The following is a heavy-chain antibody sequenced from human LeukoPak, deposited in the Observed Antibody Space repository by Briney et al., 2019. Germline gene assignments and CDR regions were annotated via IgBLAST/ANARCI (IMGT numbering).Heavy chain of an antibody. CDR1: GGSISSRSYY. D-gene: IGHD2-15*01. Sequence: SETLSLTCTVSGGSISSRSYYWGWIRQPPGKGLEWIASIYYSGSTYYNPSLQSRVTISVDTSKNQFSLKLNSVTAADSAVYYCASFYCSGGSCYQYFSYYYMDVWGKGTTVTISS. V-gene: IGHV4-39*01. CDR2: IYYSGST. CDR3: ASFYCSGGSCYQYFSYYYMDV. J-gene: IGHJ6*03.